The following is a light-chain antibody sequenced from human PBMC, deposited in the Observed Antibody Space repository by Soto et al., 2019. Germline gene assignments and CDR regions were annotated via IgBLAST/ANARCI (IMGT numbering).Light chain of an antibody. CDR2: AAS. J-gene: IGKJ5*01. Sequence: DIQITQSPSSLSASVGDRVTITCRASQSISSYLNWYQQKPGKAPKLLIYAASSLQSGVPSRFSGSGSGTDFTLTISSLRPEDFATYYCQQSYSTSITFGQGTRLEIK. V-gene: IGKV1-39*01. CDR1: QSISSY. CDR3: QQSYSTSIT.